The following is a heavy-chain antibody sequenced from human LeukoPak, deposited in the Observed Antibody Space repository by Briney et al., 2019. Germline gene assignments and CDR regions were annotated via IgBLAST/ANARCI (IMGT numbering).Heavy chain of an antibody. J-gene: IGHJ4*02. D-gene: IGHD1-26*01. Sequence: GGSLRLSCAVSGFSVSNNYMNWVRQAPGKGLEWVSLIYSRGGTSYADSVKGRFTISRDSSKNTLFLQMNSLRVEDTAVYYCARDPIFSGSYGVFDYWGLGTLVTVSS. CDR2: IYSRGGT. V-gene: IGHV3-53*01. CDR1: GFSVSNNY. CDR3: ARDPIFSGSYGVFDY.